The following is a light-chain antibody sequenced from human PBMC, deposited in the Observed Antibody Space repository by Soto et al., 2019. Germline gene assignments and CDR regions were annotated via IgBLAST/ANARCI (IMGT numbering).Light chain of an antibody. CDR2: GAS. J-gene: IGKJ5*01. CDR1: QDIGSW. V-gene: IGKV1-12*01. Sequence: DIQMTQSPSSVSASVGDRVTITCRASQDIGSWLAWYQQKPGKAPDLLIYGASSVQSGVPSRFYGSGSGTDFTLTISSLQPEEFATYYSQQGGSIPITFGQGTRLEIK. CDR3: QQGGSIPIT.